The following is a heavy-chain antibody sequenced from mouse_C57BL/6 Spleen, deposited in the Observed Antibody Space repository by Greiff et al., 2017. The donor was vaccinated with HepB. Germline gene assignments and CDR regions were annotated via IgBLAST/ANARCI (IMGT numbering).Heavy chain of an antibody. Sequence: VQLQQSGAELVRPGASVKLSCTASGFNIKDDYMHWVKQRPEQGLEWIGWIDPENGDTEYASKFQGKATITADTSSNTAYRQLSSLTSEDTAVYYGTRGYDYDGWFAYWGQGTLVTVSA. CDR3: TRGYDYDGWFAY. CDR1: GFNIKDDY. CDR2: IDPENGDT. J-gene: IGHJ3*01. D-gene: IGHD2-4*01. V-gene: IGHV14-4*01.